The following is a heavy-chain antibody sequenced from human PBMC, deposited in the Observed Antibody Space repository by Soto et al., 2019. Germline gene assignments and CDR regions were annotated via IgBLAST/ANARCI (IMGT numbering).Heavy chain of an antibody. CDR1: GFTLSSYG. D-gene: IGHD6-13*01. V-gene: IGHV3-30*03. CDR3: GAGQYFSDY. Sequence: QVQLVESGGGVVQPGRSLRLSCAASGFTLSSYGMHWVRQAPGKGLEWVALISYDGSDKYYADSVKGRFTISRDNSKNTLYLQMNSLRVEDTAVYYCGAGQYFSDYWGQGTLVTVSS. CDR2: ISYDGSDK. J-gene: IGHJ4*02.